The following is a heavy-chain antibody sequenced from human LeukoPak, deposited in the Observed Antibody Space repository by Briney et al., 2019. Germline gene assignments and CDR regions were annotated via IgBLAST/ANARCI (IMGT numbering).Heavy chain of an antibody. Sequence: GGSLRLSCAASGFTFSSYAMSWVRQAPGKGLEWVSAISGSGGSTYYADSVKGQFTISRDNSKNTLYLQMNSLRAEDTAVYYCAKGGRYCSSTSCRTLDYWGQGTLVTVSS. J-gene: IGHJ4*02. CDR2: ISGSGGST. D-gene: IGHD2-2*01. V-gene: IGHV3-23*01. CDR3: AKGGRYCSSTSCRTLDY. CDR1: GFTFSSYA.